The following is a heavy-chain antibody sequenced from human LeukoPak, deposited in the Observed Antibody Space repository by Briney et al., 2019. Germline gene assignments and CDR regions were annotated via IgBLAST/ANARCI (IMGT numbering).Heavy chain of an antibody. J-gene: IGHJ6*03. CDR3: ARDPVGDSGYYYMAV. CDR1: GYTFTDYF. D-gene: IGHD4-17*01. CDR2: INPNRGVT. Sequence: ASVKVSCKASGYTFTDYFMHWVRQAPGPGLEWMGWINPNRGVTNSVQKFRGRVTMTRDTSISTAYMELRSLRSDDTAVYYCARDPVGDSGYYYMAVWGKGTTVTVSS. V-gene: IGHV1-2*02.